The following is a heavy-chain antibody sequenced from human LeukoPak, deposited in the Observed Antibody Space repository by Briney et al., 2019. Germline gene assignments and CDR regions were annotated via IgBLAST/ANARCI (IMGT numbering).Heavy chain of an antibody. Sequence: PSETLSLTCTVSGGSISSYYWSWIRQPPGKGLEWIGYIYYSGSTNYNPSLKSRVTISFETSKNQFSLKLSSVTAADTAVYYCARVEDGKQPKGKGAFDIWGQGTMVTVSS. V-gene: IGHV4-59*01. CDR3: ARVEDGKQPKGKGAFDI. D-gene: IGHD5-24*01. CDR2: IYYSGST. CDR1: GGSISSYY. J-gene: IGHJ3*02.